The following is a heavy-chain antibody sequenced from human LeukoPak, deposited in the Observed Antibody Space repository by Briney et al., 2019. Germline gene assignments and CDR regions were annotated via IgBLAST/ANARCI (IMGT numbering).Heavy chain of an antibody. J-gene: IGHJ5*02. V-gene: IGHV4-34*01. Sequence: SEILSLTCAVYGGSFSGYYWSWIRQAPGKGLEWIGEINHSGNTNYNPSLKSRVTISLDTSKNQFSLKLNSVTAADTAVYYCVTEPGYCTGGRCYGGWFDPWGQGTLVTVSS. CDR2: INHSGNT. CDR3: VTEPGYCTGGRCYGGWFDP. D-gene: IGHD2-15*01. CDR1: GGSFSGYY.